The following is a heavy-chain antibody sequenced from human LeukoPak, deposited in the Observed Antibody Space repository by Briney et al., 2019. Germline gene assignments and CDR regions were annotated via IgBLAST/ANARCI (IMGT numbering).Heavy chain of an antibody. D-gene: IGHD3-9*01. J-gene: IGHJ5*02. V-gene: IGHV4-39*07. CDR1: GGSITSRNSY. CDR3: ARESYSYEILTGYQRATWFDP. CDR2: IDNSGNT. Sequence: SETLSLTCTVSGGSITSRNSYWGWIRQPPGKGLERIGSIDNSGNTYYNPSLKSRVTISIDTSKNYFSLNLRSVAAADTAVYYCARESYSYEILTGYQRATWFDPWGQGTLVTVSS.